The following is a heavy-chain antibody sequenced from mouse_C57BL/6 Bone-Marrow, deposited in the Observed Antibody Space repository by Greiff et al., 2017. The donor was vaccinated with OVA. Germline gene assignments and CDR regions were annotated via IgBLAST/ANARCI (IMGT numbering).Heavy chain of an antibody. Sequence: EVQRVESGGGLVKPGGSLKLSCAASGFTFSSYAMSWVHQTPEKRLEWVATISDGGSYTYYPDNVKGRFTISRDNAKNNLYLQMSHLKSEDTAMYYFARDQDYYGSSLWYFDVWGTGTTVTVSS. D-gene: IGHD1-1*01. CDR1: GFTFSSYA. J-gene: IGHJ1*03. CDR3: ARDQDYYGSSLWYFDV. V-gene: IGHV5-4*01. CDR2: ISDGGSYT.